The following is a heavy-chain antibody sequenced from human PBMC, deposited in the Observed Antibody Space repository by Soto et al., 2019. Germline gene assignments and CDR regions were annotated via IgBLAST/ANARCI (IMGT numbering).Heavy chain of an antibody. J-gene: IGHJ4*02. CDR1: GGTLSSYA. V-gene: IGHV1-69*13. Sequence: SVKVSCKASGGTLSSYAISWVRQAPGQGLEWMGGIIPIFGTANYAQKFQGRVTITADESTSTAYMELSSLRSEDTAVYYCAIRYYYDSSGYYYVPYFDYWGQGTLVTVS. CDR2: IIPIFGTA. D-gene: IGHD3-22*01. CDR3: AIRYYYDSSGYYYVPYFDY.